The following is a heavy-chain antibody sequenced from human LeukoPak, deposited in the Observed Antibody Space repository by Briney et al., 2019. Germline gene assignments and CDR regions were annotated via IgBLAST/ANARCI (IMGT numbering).Heavy chain of an antibody. D-gene: IGHD3-3*01. V-gene: IGHV4-59*12. J-gene: IGHJ6*02. CDR2: IYYSGST. Sequence: NASETLSLTCTVSGGSISSYYWSWIRQPPGKGLEWIGYIYYSGSTNYNPSLKSRVTISVDTSKNQFSLKLSSVTAADTAVYYCARDGSTIFGVVGRYSDDYYYGMDVWGQGTTVTVSS. CDR3: ARDGSTIFGVVGRYSDDYYYGMDV. CDR1: GGSISSYY.